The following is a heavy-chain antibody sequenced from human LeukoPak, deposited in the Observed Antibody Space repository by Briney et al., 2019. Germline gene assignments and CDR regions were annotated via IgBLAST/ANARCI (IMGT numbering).Heavy chain of an antibody. V-gene: IGHV3-53*01. CDR3: ARGQDYGDYEDY. D-gene: IGHD4-17*01. Sequence: PGGSLRLSCAASGFTVSSNYMSWVRQAPGKGLEWVSVLYSTGNTYYADSVKGRFAISRDNSKNTLFLQMNSLRAEDTAVYYCARGQDYGDYEDYWGQGTLVTVSS. J-gene: IGHJ4*02. CDR1: GFTVSSNY. CDR2: LYSTGNT.